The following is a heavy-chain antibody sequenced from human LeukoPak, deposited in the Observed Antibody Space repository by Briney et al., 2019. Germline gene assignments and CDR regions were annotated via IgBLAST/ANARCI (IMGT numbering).Heavy chain of an antibody. V-gene: IGHV4-38-2*02. CDR3: ARGGQWELLYYFDY. D-gene: IGHD1-26*01. J-gene: IGHJ4*02. CDR1: GYSISSGYY. Sequence: SETLSLTCTVSGYSISSGYYWGWIRQPPGKGLEWIGSIYHSGSTYYNPSPKSRVTISVDTSKNQFSLKLSSVTAADTAVYYCARGGQWELLYYFDYWGQGTLVTVSS. CDR2: IYHSGST.